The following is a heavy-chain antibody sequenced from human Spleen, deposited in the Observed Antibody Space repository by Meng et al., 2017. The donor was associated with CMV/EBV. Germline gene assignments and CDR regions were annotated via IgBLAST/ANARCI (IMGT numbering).Heavy chain of an antibody. CDR3: ARRDGVRWSPFDY. V-gene: IGHV4-4*02. CDR1: GVSISSNIR. CDR2: IYYSGST. Sequence: QVQLQEPGPGLVKPSGTLSLTCVVSGVSISSNIRWTWARQPPGKGLEWIGSIYYSGSTYYNPSLKSRVTISVDTSKNQFSLKLSSVTAADTAVYYCARRDGVRWSPFDYWGQGTLVTVSS. J-gene: IGHJ4*02. D-gene: IGHD2-15*01.